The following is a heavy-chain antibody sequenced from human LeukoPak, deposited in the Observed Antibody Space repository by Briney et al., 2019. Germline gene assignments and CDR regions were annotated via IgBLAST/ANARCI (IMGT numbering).Heavy chain of an antibody. CDR2: IKQDGSEK. D-gene: IGHD3-22*01. Sequence: PGGSLRLSCAASGFTFSSYSMNWVRQAPGKGLEWVANIKQDGSEKYYVDSVKGRFTISRDNAKNSLYLQMNSLRAEDTALYYCARGSEHYYDSSGYGGYFDYWGQGTLVTVSS. CDR1: GFTFSSYS. CDR3: ARGSEHYYDSSGYGGYFDY. J-gene: IGHJ4*02. V-gene: IGHV3-7*03.